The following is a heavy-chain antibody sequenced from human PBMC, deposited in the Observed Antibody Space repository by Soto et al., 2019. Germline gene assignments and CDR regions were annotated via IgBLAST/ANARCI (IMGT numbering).Heavy chain of an antibody. CDR1: GFTFSSYS. D-gene: IGHD2-2*01. V-gene: IGHV3-21*01. Sequence: EVQLVESGGGLVKPGGSLRLSCAASGFTFSSYSMNWVRQAPGKGLEWVSSISSSSSYIYYADSVKGRFTITRDNDKNSLYRQMNSLRAEDTAVYYCARAVVPAYYYYYYMDVWGKGTTVTVSS. CDR2: ISSSSSYI. J-gene: IGHJ6*03. CDR3: ARAVVPAYYYYYYMDV.